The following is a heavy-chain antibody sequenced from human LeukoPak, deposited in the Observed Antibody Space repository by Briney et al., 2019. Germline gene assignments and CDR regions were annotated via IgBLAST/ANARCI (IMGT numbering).Heavy chain of an antibody. J-gene: IGHJ5*02. CDR1: GGSFSGYY. CDR3: ARKLVRYYYGSGSYSYNWFGP. D-gene: IGHD3-10*01. CDR2: INHSGST. Sequence: SETLSLTCAVYGGSFSGYYWSWIRQPPGKGLEWIGEINHSGSTNYNPSLKSRVTISVDTSKNQFSLKLSSVTAADTAVYYCARKLVRYYYGSGSYSYNWFGPWGQGTLVTVSS. V-gene: IGHV4-34*01.